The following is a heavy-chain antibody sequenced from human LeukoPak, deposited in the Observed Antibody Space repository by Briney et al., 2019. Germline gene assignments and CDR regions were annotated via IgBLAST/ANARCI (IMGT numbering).Heavy chain of an antibody. Sequence: ASVTVSCKGSGYTFTSIGLSWVRQAPGQGLEGMGWIDNYSGDTEYAQNFQGRVTMTTDTTTSTAYMELRSLRSDDTAVYYCARDYSIRVAASSYGMDVWGQGTTVTVSS. CDR1: GYTFTSIG. D-gene: IGHD6-19*01. V-gene: IGHV1-18*01. J-gene: IGHJ6*02. CDR3: ARDYSIRVAASSYGMDV. CDR2: IDNYSGDT.